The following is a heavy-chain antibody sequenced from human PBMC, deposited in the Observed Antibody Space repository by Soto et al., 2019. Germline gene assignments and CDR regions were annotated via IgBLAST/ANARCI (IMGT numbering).Heavy chain of an antibody. CDR1: GGSFSGYY. Sequence: SETLSLTCAVYGGSFSGYYWSWIRQPPGKGLEWIGEINHSGSTNYNPSLKSRVTISVDTSKNQFSLKLGSVTAADTAVYYCARERVAGTAFDWFDPWGQGTLVTVSS. D-gene: IGHD6-19*01. V-gene: IGHV4-34*01. CDR2: INHSGST. J-gene: IGHJ5*02. CDR3: ARERVAGTAFDWFDP.